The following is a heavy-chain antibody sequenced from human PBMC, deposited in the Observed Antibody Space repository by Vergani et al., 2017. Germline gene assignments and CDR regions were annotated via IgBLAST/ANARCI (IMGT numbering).Heavy chain of an antibody. CDR1: GFSFNSYW. Sequence: DVHLAESGGGFFQPGGSLRLSCSASGFSFNSYWMHWVRQVPGKGLLWVSRIKSDGSITAYADSVKGRFTISRDNAQNTLYLQMNSLRVEDTGVYYCANLYGDYLYWGQGTLVTVSS. V-gene: IGHV3-74*03. CDR2: IKSDGSIT. CDR3: ANLYGDYLY. J-gene: IGHJ4*02. D-gene: IGHD4-17*01.